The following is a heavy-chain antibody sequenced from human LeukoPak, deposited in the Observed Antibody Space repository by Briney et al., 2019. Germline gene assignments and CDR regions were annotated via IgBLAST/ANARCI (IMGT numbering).Heavy chain of an antibody. Sequence: KPSETPAPTLAVDGGSLSDYFWAWIRQPPREGLGWIGEINHRGSTNYNPSLQSRVTISVDTSKNQFSLKLTSVTAADTAVYYCASRHGYYNWFDPWGQGTLVTVSS. D-gene: IGHD5-24*01. V-gene: IGHV4-34*01. CDR1: GGSLSDYF. CDR2: INHRGST. CDR3: ASRHGYYNWFDP. J-gene: IGHJ5*02.